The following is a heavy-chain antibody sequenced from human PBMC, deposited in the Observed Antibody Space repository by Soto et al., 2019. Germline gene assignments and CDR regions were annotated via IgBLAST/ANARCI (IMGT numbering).Heavy chain of an antibody. V-gene: IGHV2-70*13. D-gene: IGHD6-25*01. J-gene: IGHJ4*02. CDR2: IDWADDK. Sequence: GPTLVNPTQTLTLTCTFSGFSITTRAMCVSWIRQPPGKALEWLALIDWADDKYYSTSLKTRLTISKDTSKNQVVLTMTNVDPVDTATYYCARIHGPSGHYVLDYWGQGTQVIVSS. CDR3: ARIHGPSGHYVLDY. CDR1: GFSITTRAMC.